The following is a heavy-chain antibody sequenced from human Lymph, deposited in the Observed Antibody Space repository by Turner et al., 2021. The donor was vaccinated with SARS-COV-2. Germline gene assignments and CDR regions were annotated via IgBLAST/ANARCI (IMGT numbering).Heavy chain of an antibody. V-gene: IGHV1-24*01. CDR1: GYTLTELS. J-gene: IGHJ4*02. CDR2: CDPEDVET. D-gene: IGHD1-1*01. CDR3: ATLKSNWKILTGRYYFDF. Sequence: QVQLVQSGAEVKKPGASVKVSCKVSGYTLTELSIHWVRQAPGKGLEWMGGCDPEDVETIYAQKFQGRVTMTEDTSTDTAYMELSSLRSEDTAVYYCATLKSNWKILTGRYYFDFWGQGTLVTVSS.